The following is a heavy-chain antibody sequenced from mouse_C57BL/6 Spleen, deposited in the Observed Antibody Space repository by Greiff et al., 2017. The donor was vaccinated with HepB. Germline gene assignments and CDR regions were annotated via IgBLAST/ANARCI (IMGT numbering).Heavy chain of an antibody. Sequence: QVQLQQSGAELVRPGASVTLSCKASGYTFTDYEMHWVKQTPVHGLEWIGAIDPETGGNAYNQKFKGKAILTADKSSSTAYMELRSLTSEDSAVYYCTTITTVVAGDYYAMDYWGQGTSVTVSS. CDR3: TTITTVVAGDYYAMDY. V-gene: IGHV1-15*01. J-gene: IGHJ4*01. D-gene: IGHD1-1*01. CDR2: IDPETGGN. CDR1: GYTFTDYE.